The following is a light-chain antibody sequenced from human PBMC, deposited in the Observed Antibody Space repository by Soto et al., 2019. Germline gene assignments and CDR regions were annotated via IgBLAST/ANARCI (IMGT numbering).Light chain of an antibody. CDR2: SDN. CDR1: SSNIGSNT. Sequence: QSVLTQPPSASGTPGQRVTISCSGSSSNIGSNTVNWYQQLPGTAPKLLIYSDNQRPSGVPDRFSGSKSGHSASLAISGLQSEDEADYHCAAWDDSLNGPMVFGGGTKLTVL. J-gene: IGLJ3*02. V-gene: IGLV1-44*01. CDR3: AAWDDSLNGPMV.